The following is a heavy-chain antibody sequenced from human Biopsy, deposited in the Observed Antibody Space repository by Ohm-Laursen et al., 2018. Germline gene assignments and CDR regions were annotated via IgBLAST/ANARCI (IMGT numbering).Heavy chain of an antibody. J-gene: IGHJ4*02. CDR1: GYNFPTYF. CDR3: ARQRYYYDRSPLEY. Sequence: ASVKVSCKASGYNFPTYFMHWVRQAPGQGLEWMAMINPRSGSTFYAQKFQDRVTMTRDTSTSTAYMELSSLRSEDTAIYYCARQRYYYDRSPLEYWGQGTLVTVSS. CDR2: INPRSGST. D-gene: IGHD3-22*01. V-gene: IGHV1-46*01.